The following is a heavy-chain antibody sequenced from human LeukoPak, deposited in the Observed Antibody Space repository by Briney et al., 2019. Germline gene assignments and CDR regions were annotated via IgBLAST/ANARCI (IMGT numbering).Heavy chain of an antibody. CDR3: ARQRSITMVRGVPADDAFDI. Sequence: ASVKVSCKASGYTFTGYYMHWVRQAPGQGLEWMGWINPNSGGTNYAQKFQGWVTMTRDTSISTAYMELSRLRSDDTAVYYCARQRSITMVRGVPADDAFDIWGQGTMVTVSS. V-gene: IGHV1-2*04. J-gene: IGHJ3*02. D-gene: IGHD3-10*01. CDR1: GYTFTGYY. CDR2: INPNSGGT.